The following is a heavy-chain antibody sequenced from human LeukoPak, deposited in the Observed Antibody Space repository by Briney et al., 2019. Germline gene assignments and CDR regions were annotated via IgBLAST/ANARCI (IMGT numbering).Heavy chain of an antibody. V-gene: IGHV1-18*01. Sequence: GASVRVSCEASGYTFTSYGISWVREAPGQGLEWRGWISDYKGNTNSAQKLQGRVTMTTDTSTSTAYMELRRLRSDDTAVYYCARGSHSGSYYVDYWGQGTLVTVSS. CDR2: ISDYKGNT. CDR3: ARGSHSGSYYVDY. J-gene: IGHJ4*02. CDR1: GYTFTSYG. D-gene: IGHD1-26*01.